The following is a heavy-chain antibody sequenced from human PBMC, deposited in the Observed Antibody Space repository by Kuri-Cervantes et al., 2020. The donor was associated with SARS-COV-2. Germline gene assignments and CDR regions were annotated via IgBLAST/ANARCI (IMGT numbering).Heavy chain of an antibody. CDR2: IYWDDDK. CDR3: ARNIVVVPAAIRGYYYYGMDV. Sequence: SGPTLLNPTQTLTLTCTFSGFSRSPTGRGLGWIGQLPGKALEWLALIYWDDDKLYTPSLKTRLTISKYTSKNQVVLTMTNMDPVDTAMHYCARNIVVVPAAIRGYYYYGMDVWGQGTTFTVSS. D-gene: IGHD2-2*02. V-gene: IGHV2-5*02. CDR1: GFSRSPTGRG. J-gene: IGHJ6*02.